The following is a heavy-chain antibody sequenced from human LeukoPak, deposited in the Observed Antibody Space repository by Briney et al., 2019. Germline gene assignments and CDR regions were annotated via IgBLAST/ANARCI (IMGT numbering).Heavy chain of an antibody. V-gene: IGHV1-69*13. CDR2: IIPIFGTA. CDR3: ALYYYDSSGYYPFDY. CDR1: GGTFSSYA. D-gene: IGHD3-22*01. Sequence: SVKVSCKASGGTFSSYAISWVRQAPGQGLEWMGGIIPIFGTANYAQKFQGRVTITADESTSTAYMELSSLRSEDTAVYYCALYYYDSSGYYPFDYWAREPWSPSPQ. J-gene: IGHJ4*02.